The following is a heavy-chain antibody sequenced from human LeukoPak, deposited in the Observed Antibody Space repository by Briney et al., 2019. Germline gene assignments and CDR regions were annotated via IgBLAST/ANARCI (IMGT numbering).Heavy chain of an antibody. CDR1: GGSISSSSYY. Sequence: SETLSLTCTVSGGSISSSSYYWGWIRQPPGKGLEWIGSIYYSGSTYCNPSLKSRVTISVDTSKNQFSLKLSSVTAADTAVYYCARHPYVLLWFGDPTDAFDIWGQGTMVTVSS. D-gene: IGHD3-10*01. CDR2: IYYSGST. CDR3: ARHPYVLLWFGDPTDAFDI. V-gene: IGHV4-39*01. J-gene: IGHJ3*02.